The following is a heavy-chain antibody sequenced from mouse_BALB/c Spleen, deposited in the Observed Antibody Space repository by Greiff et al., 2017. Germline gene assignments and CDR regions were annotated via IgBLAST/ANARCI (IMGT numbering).Heavy chain of an antibody. J-gene: IGHJ2*01. Sequence: QVQLQQSGAELAKPGASVKMPCKASGYTFTSYWMHWVKQRPGQGLEWIGYINPSTGYTEYNQKFKDKATLTADKSSSTAYMQLSSLTSEDSAVYYCARGTYYRYDGGVFDYWGQGTTLTVSS. CDR2: INPSTGYT. V-gene: IGHV1-7*01. D-gene: IGHD2-14*01. CDR1: GYTFTSYW. CDR3: ARGTYYRYDGGVFDY.